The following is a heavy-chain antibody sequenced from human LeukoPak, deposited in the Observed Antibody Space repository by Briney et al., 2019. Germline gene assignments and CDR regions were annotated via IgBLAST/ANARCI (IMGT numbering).Heavy chain of an antibody. CDR2: IGHTLGST. D-gene: IGHD3-10*01. Sequence: HPGGSLRLSCAPSGFTVSDYAMSWVRQAPGKGLEWVSSIGHTLGSTYYTESVKGRFIISRDSSKNTIFLRMSSLRADDTAVYYCAKDPFYYSTGGPTWGQGTLVTVSS. CDR3: AKDPFYYSTGGPT. V-gene: IGHV3-23*01. CDR1: GFTVSDYA. J-gene: IGHJ4*02.